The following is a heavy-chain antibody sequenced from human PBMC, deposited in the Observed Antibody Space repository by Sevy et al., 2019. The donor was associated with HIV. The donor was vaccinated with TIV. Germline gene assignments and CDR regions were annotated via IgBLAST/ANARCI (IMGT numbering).Heavy chain of an antibody. Sequence: QLGGSLRLSCAASGFSFSNYAMSWVRQAPGKGLEWVSTLIGGGSRTCYADSVTGRFTISRDNSRNTLYLQMNSLRAEDTAAHYCAKRRVQSGLSGGGANYGWDVCGHGTTVTVSS. CDR1: GFSFSNYA. V-gene: IGHV3-23*01. D-gene: IGHD2-8*02. CDR3: AKRRVQSGLSGGGANYGWDV. CDR2: LIGGGSRT. J-gene: IGHJ6*02.